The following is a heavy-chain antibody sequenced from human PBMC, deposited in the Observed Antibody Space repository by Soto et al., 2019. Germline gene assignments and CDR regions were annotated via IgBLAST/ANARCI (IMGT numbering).Heavy chain of an antibody. CDR2: INPNSGGT. CDR1: GYTFTGYY. Sequence: ASVRVSCKASGYTFTGYYMHWVRQAPGQGLEWMGWINPNSGGTNYAQKFQGRVTMTRDTSISTAYMELSRLRSDDTAVEYCASYKEAIAGRLFDPWGQGTLVTVSS. CDR3: ASYKEAIAGRLFDP. V-gene: IGHV1-2*02. J-gene: IGHJ5*02. D-gene: IGHD6-13*01.